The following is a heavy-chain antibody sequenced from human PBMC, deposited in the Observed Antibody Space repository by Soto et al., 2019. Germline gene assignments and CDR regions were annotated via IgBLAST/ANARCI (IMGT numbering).Heavy chain of an antibody. D-gene: IGHD2-15*01. CDR1: GGTLRSFA. CDR3: ARSGYCSGGSCYRGYLDF. V-gene: IGHV1-69*13. J-gene: IGHJ4*01. Sequence: SVKVSCKASGGTLRSFAISWVRQAPGQGLEWMGEIIPVFGAIKYAPKLQGTVTITADESTNTAYMELSSLISENTAVYYCARSGYCSGGSCYRGYLDFWGQGTLVTVSS. CDR2: IIPVFGAI.